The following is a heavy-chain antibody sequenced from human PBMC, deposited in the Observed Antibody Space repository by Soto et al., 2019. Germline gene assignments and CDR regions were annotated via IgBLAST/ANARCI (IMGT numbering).Heavy chain of an antibody. D-gene: IGHD2-2*01. J-gene: IGHJ5*02. CDR2: IYYSGST. V-gene: IGHV4-59*01. CDR3: ARDSGDSRYCSSTSCYAYNWFDP. Sequence: NPSETLSLTCTVSGGSISSYYWSWIRQPPGKGLEWIGYIYYSGSTNYNPSLKSRVTISVDTSKNQFSLKLSSVTAADTAVYYCARDSGDSRYCSSTSCYAYNWFDPWGQGTLVTVSS. CDR1: GGSISSYY.